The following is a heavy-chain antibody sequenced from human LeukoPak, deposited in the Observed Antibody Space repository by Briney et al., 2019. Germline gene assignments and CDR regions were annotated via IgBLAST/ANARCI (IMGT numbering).Heavy chain of an antibody. J-gene: IGHJ5*02. D-gene: IGHD3-22*01. CDR3: ARSLAHYYDSSGYFDP. CDR1: GGSISSYY. CDR2: IYTSGST. Sequence: SETLSLTCTVSGGSISSYYWSWIRQPAGKGLEWIGRIYTSGSTNYNPSLKSRVTMSVDTSKNQFSLKLSSVTAADTAVYYCARSLAHYYDSSGYFDPWGQGTLVTVSS. V-gene: IGHV4-4*07.